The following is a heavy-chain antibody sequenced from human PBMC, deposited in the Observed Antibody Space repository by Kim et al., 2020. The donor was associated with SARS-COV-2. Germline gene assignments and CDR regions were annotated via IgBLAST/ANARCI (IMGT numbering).Heavy chain of an antibody. CDR3: AKEDEYYYGSSGYYPNPNAEYFQH. Sequence: GGSLRLSCAASGFTFSSYAMSWVRQAPGKGLEWVSAISGSGGSTYYADSVKGRFTISRDNSKNTLYLQMNSLRAEDTAVYYCAKEDEYYYGSSGYYPNPNAEYFQHWGQGTLVTVSS. CDR2: ISGSGGST. J-gene: IGHJ1*01. V-gene: IGHV3-23*01. D-gene: IGHD3-22*01. CDR1: GFTFSSYA.